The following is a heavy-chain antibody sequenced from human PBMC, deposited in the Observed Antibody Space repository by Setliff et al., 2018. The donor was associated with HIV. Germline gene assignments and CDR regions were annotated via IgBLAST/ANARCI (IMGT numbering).Heavy chain of an antibody. CDR2: IYYSGDA. CDR3: ARSPWYSSSSGDFYYMDV. V-gene: IGHV4-31*03. J-gene: IGHJ6*03. CDR1: GDSVFSGAYY. Sequence: PSETLSLTCTVSGDSVFSGAYYWTWVRQHPGKGLEWIGHIYYSGDAYYNPSLKSRLIISVDTSNNQFSPKLSSVTAADTAVYFCARSPWYSSSSGDFYYMDVWGKGATVTVSS. D-gene: IGHD6-6*01.